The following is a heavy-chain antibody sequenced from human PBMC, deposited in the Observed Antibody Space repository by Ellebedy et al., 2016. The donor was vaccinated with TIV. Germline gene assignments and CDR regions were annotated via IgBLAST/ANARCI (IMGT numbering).Heavy chain of an antibody. Sequence: SVKVSXXASGYTFTSYGISWVRQAPGQGLEWMGGIIPIFGTANYAQKFQGRVTITADESTSTAYMELSSLRSEDTAVYYCARLLAYCGGDCYKAGDNWFDPWGQGTLVTVSS. V-gene: IGHV1-69*13. CDR2: IIPIFGTA. CDR1: GYTFTSYG. D-gene: IGHD2-21*01. J-gene: IGHJ5*02. CDR3: ARLLAYCGGDCYKAGDNWFDP.